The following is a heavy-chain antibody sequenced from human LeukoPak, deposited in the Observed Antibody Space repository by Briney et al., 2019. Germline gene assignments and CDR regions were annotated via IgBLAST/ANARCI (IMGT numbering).Heavy chain of an antibody. CDR2: IYYSGST. J-gene: IGHJ4*02. CDR3: ASGVAGPYYFDY. CDR1: GGSISSSSYY. D-gene: IGHD6-19*01. Sequence: SETLSLTCTVAGGSISSSSYYWGWIRQPPGKGLEWIGSIYYSGSTYYNPSLKSRVTISVDTSKNQFSLKLSSVTAADTAVYYCASGVAGPYYFDYWGQGTLVTVSS. V-gene: IGHV4-39*01.